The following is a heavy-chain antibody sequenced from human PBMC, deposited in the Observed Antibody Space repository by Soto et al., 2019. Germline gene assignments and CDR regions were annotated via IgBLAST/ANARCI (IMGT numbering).Heavy chain of an antibody. Sequence: GSLRLSCVASGITFGSYDFHWVRQGRGKGLEWVSTIGTAGDTFYSASVRGRFTVSREDAKNSLYLQMNSLRAGDTAVYFCARGELPFYYYGMDVWGQGTTVTVSS. D-gene: IGHD1-7*01. CDR3: ARGELPFYYYGMDV. J-gene: IGHJ6*02. V-gene: IGHV3-13*01. CDR1: GITFGSYD. CDR2: IGTAGDT.